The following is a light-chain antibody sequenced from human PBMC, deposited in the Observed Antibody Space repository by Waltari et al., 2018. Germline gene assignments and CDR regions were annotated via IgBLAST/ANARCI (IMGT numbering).Light chain of an antibody. CDR3: QQYNSAPWT. CDR2: YAS. CDR1: QDISSY. J-gene: IGKJ1*01. Sequence: DIQMTQSPSSLSASVGDTVTITCRASQDISSYLAWYRQKPGKAPKPLIYYASNLESGVSLRFSGSGSGTEFTLTISSLQPEDFATYYCQQYNSAPWTFGQGTKLEIK. V-gene: IGKV1-16*01.